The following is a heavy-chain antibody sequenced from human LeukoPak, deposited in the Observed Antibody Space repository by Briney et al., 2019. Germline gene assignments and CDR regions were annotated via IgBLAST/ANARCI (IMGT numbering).Heavy chain of an antibody. Sequence: GGSLRLSGAGSGFTFSNYWRHWVRQAPGKGLEWVSAISGSGGSTYYADSVKGRFTISRDNAKNSLYLQMNSLRAEDTALYYCAKDRYGGYDLRGQGTLVTVSS. D-gene: IGHD5-12*01. CDR3: AKDRYGGYDL. V-gene: IGHV3-74*01. CDR1: GFTFSNYW. CDR2: ISGSGGST. J-gene: IGHJ4*02.